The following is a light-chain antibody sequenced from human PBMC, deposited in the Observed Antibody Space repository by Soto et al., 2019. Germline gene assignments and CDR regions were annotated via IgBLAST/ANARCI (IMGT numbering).Light chain of an antibody. J-gene: IGKJ1*01. V-gene: IGKV3-20*01. Sequence: EIMLTQSPGTLSLSPGERATLSCSASQSVSSNYLAWYQQRPGQAPRLLIYGASSRATGIPDRFSGSGSGTDFTLTISRLESEDFAVYYCQQYGSSLCTFGQGTKVDIK. CDR2: GAS. CDR3: QQYGSSLCT. CDR1: QSVSSNY.